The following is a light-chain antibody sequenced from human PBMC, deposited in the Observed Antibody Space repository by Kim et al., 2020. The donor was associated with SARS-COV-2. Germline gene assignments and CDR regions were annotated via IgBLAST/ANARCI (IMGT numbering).Light chain of an antibody. CDR2: DAS. V-gene: IGKV3-11*01. CDR3: QQRSDWPLT. J-gene: IGKJ4*01. Sequence: EIVLTQFPATLSLSPGERATLYCRASPTARIYLAWYQQKPGQTPKLLIYDASNRAPGIPARFSGSGSGTDFTLTISSLEPEDFAVYYCQQRSDWPLTFGGGTKVDIK. CDR1: PTARIY.